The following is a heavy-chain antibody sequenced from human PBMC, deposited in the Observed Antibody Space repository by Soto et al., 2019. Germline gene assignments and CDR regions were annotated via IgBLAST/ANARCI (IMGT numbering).Heavy chain of an antibody. CDR1: GYTFTSYG. Sequence: ASVKGSCKASGYTFTSYGSSWVRKAPGQGLEWMGWISAYNGNTNYAQKLQGRVTMTTDTSTSTAYMELRSLRSDDTAVYYCARDMGSGWYRGDAFDIWGQGTMVTVSS. CDR3: ARDMGSGWYRGDAFDI. CDR2: ISAYNGNT. D-gene: IGHD6-19*01. J-gene: IGHJ3*02. V-gene: IGHV1-18*01.